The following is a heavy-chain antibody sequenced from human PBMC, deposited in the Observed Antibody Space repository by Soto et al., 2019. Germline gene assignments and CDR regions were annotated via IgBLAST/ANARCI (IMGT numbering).Heavy chain of an antibody. CDR2: IYSGGST. CDR3: ERDPPATRHGMDV. J-gene: IGHJ6*02. CDR1: GFTVSSND. V-gene: IGHV3-53*01. Sequence: GSLRLSCAASGFTVSSNDMSWVRQAPGKGLEWVSVIYSGGSTYYADSVRGRFTISRDNSKNTLYLQMKSLRAEDTAVYYCERDPPATRHGMDVWGQGTTVTVSS.